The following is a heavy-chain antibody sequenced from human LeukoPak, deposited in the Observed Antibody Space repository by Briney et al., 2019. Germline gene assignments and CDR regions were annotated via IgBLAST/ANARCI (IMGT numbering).Heavy chain of an antibody. CDR1: GFIFSTCG. Sequence: GGSLRLSCAASGFIFSTCGMYWVRQAPGKGLEWVAFIRHDGSIKNHADSVKGRSTISRDNSKNTLYLQMNSLRAEDTAVYYCAKDSLADIDYWGQGTLVTVSS. CDR3: AKDSLADIDY. D-gene: IGHD3-16*01. CDR2: IRHDGSIK. J-gene: IGHJ4*02. V-gene: IGHV3-30*02.